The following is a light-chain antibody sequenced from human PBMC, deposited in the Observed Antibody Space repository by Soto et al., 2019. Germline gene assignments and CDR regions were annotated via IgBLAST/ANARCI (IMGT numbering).Light chain of an antibody. J-gene: IGKJ2*01. CDR3: QQYGNSSL. Sequence: EIVLTQSPGTLSLSPGERATLSCRASQSVSRSYLAWYQQKIGQAPRLLTYGTSSRATVIPYRFSGSGCCTNFTLTISRLEPEDFAVYYFQQYGNSSLFGQGTKLEIK. CDR2: GTS. CDR1: QSVSRSY. V-gene: IGKV3-20*01.